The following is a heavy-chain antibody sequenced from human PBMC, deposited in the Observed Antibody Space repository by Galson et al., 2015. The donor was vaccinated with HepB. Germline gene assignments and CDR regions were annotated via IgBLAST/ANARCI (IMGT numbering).Heavy chain of an antibody. CDR1: GFTFSSYS. CDR2: ISSSSSYI. J-gene: IGHJ4*02. Sequence: SLRLSCAASGFTFSSYSMNWVRQAPGKGLEWVSSISSSSSYIYYADSVKGRFTISRDNAKNSLYLQMNSLRAEDTAVYYCARGPLYYYGAPFPFDYWGQGTLVTVSS. CDR3: ARGPLYYYGAPFPFDY. V-gene: IGHV3-21*01. D-gene: IGHD3-10*01.